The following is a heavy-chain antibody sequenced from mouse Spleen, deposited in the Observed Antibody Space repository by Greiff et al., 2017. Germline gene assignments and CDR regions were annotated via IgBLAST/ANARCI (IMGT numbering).Heavy chain of an antibody. CDR2: ISYDGSN. Sequence: DVKLQESGPGLVKPSQSLSLTCSVTGYSITSGYYWNWIRQFPGNKLEWMGYISYDGSNNYNPSLKNRISITRDTSKNQFFLKLNSVTTEDTATYYCARKGYYGSSPYFDYWGQGTTLTVSS. J-gene: IGHJ2*01. CDR1: GYSITSGYY. V-gene: IGHV3-6*01. D-gene: IGHD1-1*01. CDR3: ARKGYYGSSPYFDY.